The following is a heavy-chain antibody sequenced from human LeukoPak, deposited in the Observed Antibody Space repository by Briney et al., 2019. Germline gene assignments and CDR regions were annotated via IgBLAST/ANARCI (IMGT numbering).Heavy chain of an antibody. D-gene: IGHD1-26*01. Sequence: PSETLSLTCTVSGGSISSCYWSWIRQPPGKGLEWIGYIFYSGSTNYSPSLKSRVTISVDTSKNQFSLKLNSVTAADTAVYYCARKSGSYDYWGQGTLVTVSS. CDR3: ARKSGSYDY. V-gene: IGHV4-59*01. CDR1: GGSISSCY. CDR2: IFYSGST. J-gene: IGHJ4*02.